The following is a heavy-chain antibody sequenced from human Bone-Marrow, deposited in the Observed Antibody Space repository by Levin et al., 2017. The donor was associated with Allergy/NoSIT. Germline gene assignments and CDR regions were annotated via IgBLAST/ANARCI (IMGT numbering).Heavy chain of an antibody. D-gene: IGHD2-15*01. CDR2: LWSDESHK. CDR1: GFILSNHG. CDR3: ARHRGNCRTDTGYIEC. V-gene: IGHV3-33*01. J-gene: IGHJ4*02. Sequence: GGSLRLSCAASGFILSNHGMHWVRQAPGKGLEWVAILWSDESHKYYADSVEGRFTISRDISKNTLYLQMNSLRAEDTAVYYCARHRGNCRTDTGYIECWGRGTLVTVSS.